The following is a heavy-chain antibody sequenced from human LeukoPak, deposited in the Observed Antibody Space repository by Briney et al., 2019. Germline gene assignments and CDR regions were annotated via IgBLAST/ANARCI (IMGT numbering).Heavy chain of an antibody. CDR3: ARGGYSYGYSGIRFDY. Sequence: SETLSLTCAVYGGSFSGYYWSWIRQPPGKGLEWIGEINHSGSTNYNPSLKSRVTISVDTSKNQFSLKLSSVTAADTAVNYCARGGYSYGYSGIRFDYWGQGTLVTVSS. CDR1: GGSFSGYY. D-gene: IGHD5-18*01. CDR2: INHSGST. V-gene: IGHV4-34*01. J-gene: IGHJ4*02.